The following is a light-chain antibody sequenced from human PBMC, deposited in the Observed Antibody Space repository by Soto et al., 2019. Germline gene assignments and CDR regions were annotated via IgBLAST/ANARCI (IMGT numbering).Light chain of an antibody. CDR1: SSDVGSYNL. CDR2: EGS. J-gene: IGLJ1*01. V-gene: IGLV2-23*01. Sequence: QSALTQPASASGSPGQSIIISCTGTSSDVGSYNLVSWYQQHAGKAPKLIIYEGSKRPSGVSYRFSGSKSGYTASLTISGLQAEDEADYYCFSYAGSGTYVFGTGTKVTVL. CDR3: FSYAGSGTYV.